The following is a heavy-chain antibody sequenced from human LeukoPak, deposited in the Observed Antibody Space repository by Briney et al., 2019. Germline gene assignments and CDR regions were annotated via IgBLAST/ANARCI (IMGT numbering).Heavy chain of an antibody. Sequence: PSETLSLTRTVSGGSISSGGYYWSWIRQHPGKGLEWIGYIYYSGSTYYNPSLKSRVTISVDTSKNQFSLKLSSVTAADTAVYYCTRTTVTTGSYYYYYGMDVWGQGTTVTVSS. CDR1: GGSISSGGYY. V-gene: IGHV4-31*03. J-gene: IGHJ6*02. CDR2: IYYSGST. D-gene: IGHD4-17*01. CDR3: TRTTVTTGSYYYYYGMDV.